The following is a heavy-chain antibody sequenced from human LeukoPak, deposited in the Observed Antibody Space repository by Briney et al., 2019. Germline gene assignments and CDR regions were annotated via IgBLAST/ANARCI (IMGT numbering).Heavy chain of an antibody. D-gene: IGHD2-15*01. CDR1: GFTFSSYS. J-gene: IGHJ5*02. CDR2: ISSSSSYI. Sequence: PGGSLRLSCAASGFTFSSYSINWVRQAPGKGLEWVSSISSSSSYIYYADSVRGRFTVSRDNAKNSLYLQMNSLRAEDTATYYCARSGVVVAALERGVANWFDPWGQGTLVTVSS. V-gene: IGHV3-21*01. CDR3: ARSGVVVAALERGVANWFDP.